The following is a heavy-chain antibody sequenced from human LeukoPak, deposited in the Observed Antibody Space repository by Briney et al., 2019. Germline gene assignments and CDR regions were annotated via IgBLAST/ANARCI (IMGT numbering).Heavy chain of an antibody. Sequence: PSETLSRTCTVSGGSISSYYWSWIRQPPGKGLEWIGYIYYSGSTNYNPSLKSRVTISVDTSKNQFSLKLSAVTAADTAGYYCARHQWLVNWFDRWRQATLVSVSP. CDR2: IYYSGST. J-gene: IGHJ5*02. CDR3: ARHQWLVNWFDR. V-gene: IGHV4-59*08. D-gene: IGHD6-19*01. CDR1: GGSISSYY.